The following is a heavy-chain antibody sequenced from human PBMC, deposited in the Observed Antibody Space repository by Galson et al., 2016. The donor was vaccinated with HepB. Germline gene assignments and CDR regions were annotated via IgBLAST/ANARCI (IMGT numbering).Heavy chain of an antibody. J-gene: IGHJ6*01. CDR1: GLTFSGYA. CDR3: AKVLPYSAGHGMDV. D-gene: IGHD6-13*01. V-gene: IGHV3-23*01. CDR2: ISGGNT. Sequence: SLRLSCAASGLTFSGYAMSWVRQAPGKGLEWVSLISGGNTYYADPVRGRFTISRDNSNNTLYLQMNSLRAEDTAVYYCAKVLPYSAGHGMDVRGQGTTVTVSS.